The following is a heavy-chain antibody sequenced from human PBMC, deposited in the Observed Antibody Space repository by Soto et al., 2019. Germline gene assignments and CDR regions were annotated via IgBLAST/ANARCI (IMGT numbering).Heavy chain of an antibody. CDR1: GDSISSYY. CDR2: TYITGDT. V-gene: IGHV4-4*07. CDR3: AREYTETVDGPTPFYFDY. D-gene: IGHD6-19*01. Sequence: SETLSLTCRVSGDSISSYYWSWIRQSAGKGLEWIGRTYITGDTNYNPSLKSRVTMSVGTSRHQLSLHLSSVTAADTAVYYCAREYTETVDGPTPFYFDYWGQGTPVTVSS. J-gene: IGHJ4*02.